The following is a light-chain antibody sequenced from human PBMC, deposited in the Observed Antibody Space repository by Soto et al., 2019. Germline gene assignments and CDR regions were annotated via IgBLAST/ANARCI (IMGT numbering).Light chain of an antibody. V-gene: IGKV3-20*01. CDR3: QQYGSSPWT. J-gene: IGKJ1*01. CDR2: GAS. Sequence: EIVLTQSPGTLSLSPGERATLSCRASQSVSSSYLAWYQQKPGQAPSLLIYGASSRATGIRDRFSGTGCGSDFTLAISRLEPVAFAVYYCQQYGSSPWTFGQGTKVEIK. CDR1: QSVSSSY.